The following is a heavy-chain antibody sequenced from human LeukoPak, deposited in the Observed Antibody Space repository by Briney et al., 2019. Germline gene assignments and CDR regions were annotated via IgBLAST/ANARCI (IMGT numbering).Heavy chain of an antibody. CDR3: ARANYYGSGRAAFDI. J-gene: IGHJ3*02. Sequence: QPGGSPRLSCAASGFTFSSYWMHWVRQAPGKGLVWVSRINSDGSSTSYADSVKGRFTISRDNAKNTLYLQMNSLRAEDTAVYYCARANYYGSGRAAFDIWGQGTMVTVSS. CDR1: GFTFSSYW. D-gene: IGHD3-10*01. V-gene: IGHV3-74*01. CDR2: INSDGSST.